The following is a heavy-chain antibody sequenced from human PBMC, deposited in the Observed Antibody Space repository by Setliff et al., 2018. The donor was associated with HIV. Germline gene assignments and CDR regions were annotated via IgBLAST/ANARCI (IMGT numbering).Heavy chain of an antibody. CDR2: IYHSGST. J-gene: IGHJ4*02. CDR1: GYSISSDYY. CDR3: AQITVMGY. D-gene: IGHD4-4*01. V-gene: IGHV4-38-2*02. Sequence: SETLSLTCTVSGYSISSDYYWGWIRQPPGKGLEWIGNIYHSGSTYYNPSLKSRVTISVDTSKNQFSLKLSSVTAADTAVYYCAQITVMGYWGQGTLVTVSS.